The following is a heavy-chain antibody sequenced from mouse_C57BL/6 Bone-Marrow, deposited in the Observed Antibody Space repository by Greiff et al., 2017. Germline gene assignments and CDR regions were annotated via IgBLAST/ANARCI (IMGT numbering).Heavy chain of an antibody. J-gene: IGHJ3*01. V-gene: IGHV1-55*01. CDR3: ARDHYGSPWFAY. D-gene: IGHD1-1*01. CDR2: IYPGSGST. Sequence: QVQLKQPGAELVKPGASVKMSCKASGYTFTSYWITWVKQRPGQGLEWIGDIYPGSGSTNYNEKFKSKATLTVDTSSSTAYMQLSSLTSEDSAVYYCARDHYGSPWFAYWGQGTLVTVSA. CDR1: GYTFTSYW.